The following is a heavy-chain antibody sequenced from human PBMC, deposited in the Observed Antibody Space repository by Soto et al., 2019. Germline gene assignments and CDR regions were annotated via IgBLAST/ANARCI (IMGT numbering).Heavy chain of an antibody. D-gene: IGHD6-19*01. V-gene: IGHV4-59*01. CDR2: IYYSGST. CDR3: ARDPSPSYSSGWYWFDP. CDR1: GGSISSYD. J-gene: IGHJ5*02. Sequence: SETLSLTCTVAGGSISSYDWSWIRQPPGKGLEWIGYIYYSGSTNYNPSLKSRVTISVDTSKNQFSLKLSSVTAADTAVYYCARDPSPSYSSGWYWFDPWGQGTLVTVSS.